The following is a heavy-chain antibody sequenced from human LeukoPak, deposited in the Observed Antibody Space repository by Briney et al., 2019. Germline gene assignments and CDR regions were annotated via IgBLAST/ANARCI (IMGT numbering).Heavy chain of an antibody. V-gene: IGHV3-15*01. J-gene: IGHJ4*02. Sequence: GGSLRLSCAASGFTFSKAWMSWVRQAPGKGLEWVGRLKSRTDGGTTHYAAPVKGRFTISRDDSINTLYLQMNSLKNEDTAVYYCTTGDFCGSGRYWGQGTLVTVSS. D-gene: IGHD3-10*01. CDR2: LKSRTDGGTT. CDR3: TTGDFCGSGRY. CDR1: GFTFSKAW.